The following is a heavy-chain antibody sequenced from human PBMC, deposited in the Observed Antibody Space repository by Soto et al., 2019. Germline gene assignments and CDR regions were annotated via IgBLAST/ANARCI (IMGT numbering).Heavy chain of an antibody. Sequence: QVQLQESGPGLVKPSETLSLTCTVSGGSISSYYWSWIRQPPGKGLEWIGYIYYSGSTNYNPSLKSRVTRSVDTSNNQCSLKLSSVTAADTAVYYCARRYGSFFDIWGQGTMVTVSS. V-gene: IGHV4-59*08. CDR3: ARRYGSFFDI. J-gene: IGHJ3*02. CDR2: IYYSGST. CDR1: GGSISSYY. D-gene: IGHD3-10*01.